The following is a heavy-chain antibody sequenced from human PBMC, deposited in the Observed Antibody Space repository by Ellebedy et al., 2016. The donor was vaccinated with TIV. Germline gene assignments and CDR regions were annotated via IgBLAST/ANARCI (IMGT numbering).Heavy chain of an antibody. J-gene: IGHJ5*02. Sequence: GGSLRLXXAASGFTVSNYVMSWVRQAPGKGLEWVSFITNTGATTYYADSVRGRFTVSRDNSKDTLYLQMNNLRAEDTAVYYCARLTFNPWGQGTLVTVSS. V-gene: IGHV3-23*01. CDR2: ITNTGATT. CDR3: ARLTFNP. CDR1: GFTVSNYV. D-gene: IGHD3-22*01.